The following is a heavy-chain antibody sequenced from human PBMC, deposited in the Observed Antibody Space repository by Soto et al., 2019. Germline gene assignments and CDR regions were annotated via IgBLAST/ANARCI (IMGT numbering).Heavy chain of an antibody. J-gene: IGHJ4*02. Sequence: SGGSLRLSCAASGFTFSSYGMHGGRQAPGKGLEWVAVIWYDGSNKYYADSVKGRFTISRDNSKNTLYLQMNSLRAEDTAVYYCARDRYYDSSGYPTRIWGQGTLVTVSS. V-gene: IGHV3-33*01. CDR2: IWYDGSNK. CDR3: ARDRYYDSSGYPTRI. D-gene: IGHD3-22*01. CDR1: GFTFSSYG.